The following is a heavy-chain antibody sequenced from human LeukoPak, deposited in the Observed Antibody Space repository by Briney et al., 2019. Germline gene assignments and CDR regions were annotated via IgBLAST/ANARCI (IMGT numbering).Heavy chain of an antibody. Sequence: PGGSLRLSCVASGFTFSDYYMSWIRQAPGKGLEWVSYISSSSDYTNYADSVRGRFTISRDNAKNSLYLQMNSLRAEDTAVYYCARPPYSSSWDPGWFDPWGQGTLITVSS. CDR2: ISSSSDYT. CDR3: ARPPYSSSWDPGWFDP. D-gene: IGHD6-13*01. V-gene: IGHV3-11*06. J-gene: IGHJ5*02. CDR1: GFTFSDYY.